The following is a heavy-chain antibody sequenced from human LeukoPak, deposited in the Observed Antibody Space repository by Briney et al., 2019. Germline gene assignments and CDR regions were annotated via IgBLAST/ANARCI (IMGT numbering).Heavy chain of an antibody. Sequence: PGGSLRLSCAASGFTVSSNYMSWVRQAPGKGLEWASVIYSGGSTYYADSVKGRFTISRDNSKNTLYLQMNSLRAEDTAVYYCARAPWGSGWYYFDYWGQGTLVTVSS. CDR2: IYSGGST. J-gene: IGHJ4*02. V-gene: IGHV3-53*01. D-gene: IGHD6-19*01. CDR1: GFTVSSNY. CDR3: ARAPWGSGWYYFDY.